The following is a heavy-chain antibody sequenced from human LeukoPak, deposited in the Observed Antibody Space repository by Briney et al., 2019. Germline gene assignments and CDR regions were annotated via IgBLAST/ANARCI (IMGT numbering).Heavy chain of an antibody. Sequence: GGSLRLSCAASGFTFSNAWMSWVRQAPGKGLEWVGRIKSKTDSGTTDYAAPVTGRFTISRDDSKNTLYLQMNSLKTEDTAVYYCATDGQHAFDCWGQGTLVTVSS. D-gene: IGHD5-18*01. CDR2: IKSKTDSGTT. J-gene: IGHJ4*02. CDR1: GFTFSNAW. CDR3: ATDGQHAFDC. V-gene: IGHV3-15*01.